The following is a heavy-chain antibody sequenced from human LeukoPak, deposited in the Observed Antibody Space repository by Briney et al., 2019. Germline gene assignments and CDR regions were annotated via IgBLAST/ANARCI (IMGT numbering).Heavy chain of an antibody. J-gene: IGHJ5*02. CDR1: GYTLTELS. CDR3: ARDLGGSYAGWFDP. D-gene: IGHD1-26*01. Sequence: ASVKVSCKVSGYTLTELSIHWVRQTPEKGLEWIGAYDSEDAETLYAQKFQGRVTMTEDTSRDTVYMELTSLRSDDTAVYHCARDLGGSYAGWFDPWGQGTLVTVSS. CDR2: YDSEDAET. V-gene: IGHV1-24*01.